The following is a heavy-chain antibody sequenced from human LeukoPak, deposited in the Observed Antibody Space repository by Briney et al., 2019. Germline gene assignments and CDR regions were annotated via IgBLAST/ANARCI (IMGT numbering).Heavy chain of an antibody. CDR3: ARENSGSYREFDY. J-gene: IGHJ4*02. V-gene: IGHV4-4*07. D-gene: IGHD1-26*01. CDR1: GGSISSYY. Sequence: SGTLSLTCTVSGGSISSYYWSWIRQPAGKGLEWIGHIYTSGSTNYNASLKSRVSMSVDTSKNQFSLKLSSVTAADTAVFYCARENSGSYREFDYWGQGTLVTVSS. CDR2: IYTSGST.